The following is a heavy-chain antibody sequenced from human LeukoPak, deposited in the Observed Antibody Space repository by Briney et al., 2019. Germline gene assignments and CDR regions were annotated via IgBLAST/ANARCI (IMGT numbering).Heavy chain of an antibody. V-gene: IGHV1-46*01. J-gene: IGHJ4*02. CDR1: GYAFSSYY. Sequence: ASVKVSCKASGYAFSSYYMHWVRQAPGQGLEWMGIINPSGGSTNYAQKLQGRVTMTRDTSTSTVYMELSSLRSEDTAVYYCASSPDYRGNSGLFDYWGQGTLVTVSS. D-gene: IGHD4-23*01. CDR2: INPSGGST. CDR3: ASSPDYRGNSGLFDY.